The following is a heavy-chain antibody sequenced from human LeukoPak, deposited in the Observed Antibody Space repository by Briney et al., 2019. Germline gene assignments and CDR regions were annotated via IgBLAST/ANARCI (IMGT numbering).Heavy chain of an antibody. J-gene: IGHJ5*02. CDR2: INHSGST. CDR3: ASARCGGDCYPNWIDP. Sequence: SKTLSLTCAVYGGSFTTYYWTWIRQPPGKGLEWIGEINHSGSTNYNPSLKSRVTMSVDSSKNQFSLKLTSVTAADTAVYYCASARCGGDCYPNWIDPWGQGTLVTVSS. D-gene: IGHD2-21*02. CDR1: GGSFTTYY. V-gene: IGHV4-34*01.